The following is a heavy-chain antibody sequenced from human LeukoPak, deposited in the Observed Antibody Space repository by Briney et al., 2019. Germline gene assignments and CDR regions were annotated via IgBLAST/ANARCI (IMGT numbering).Heavy chain of an antibody. Sequence: PGGSLRLSCGASGFTFSSYWMSWVRQAPGKGLEWVANIKQDGSEKYYVDSVKGRFTISRDNAKNSLYLQMNSLRAEDTAVYYCARDSGNYSLDYWGQGTLVTVSS. J-gene: IGHJ4*02. CDR2: IKQDGSEK. CDR1: GFTFSSYW. V-gene: IGHV3-7*01. D-gene: IGHD1-26*01. CDR3: ARDSGNYSLDY.